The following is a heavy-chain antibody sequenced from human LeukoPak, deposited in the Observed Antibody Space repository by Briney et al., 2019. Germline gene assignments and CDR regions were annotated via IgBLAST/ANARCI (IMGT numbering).Heavy chain of an antibody. Sequence: PGGSLRLSRAAAGLTFRDYGMNWVPQAPGRGVEWVSGISGSGISTYYTDYGKNRFTISRDNTKNTLYLQMNSLKVEDKAVYYSAKSWNYYDSSSDDALDIWGQGTMVTVSS. D-gene: IGHD3-22*01. CDR3: AKSWNYYDSSSDDALDI. J-gene: IGHJ3*02. CDR1: GLTFRDYG. CDR2: ISGSGIST. V-gene: IGHV3-23*01.